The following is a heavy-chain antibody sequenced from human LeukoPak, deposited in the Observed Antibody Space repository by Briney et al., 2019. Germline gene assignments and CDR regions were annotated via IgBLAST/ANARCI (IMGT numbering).Heavy chain of an antibody. CDR3: ARVAYSDGYTFFDY. Sequence: ETLSLTCTVSGGSISSYYWSWIRQPPGKGLEWIGYMFHSGSYNYNTSLKSGVTISVETSKSRGSLKLSSVTAADTAVYYCARVAYSDGYTFFDYWGQGTLVTVSS. CDR2: MFHSGSY. V-gene: IGHV4-59*01. CDR1: GGSISSYY. J-gene: IGHJ4*02. D-gene: IGHD5-18*01.